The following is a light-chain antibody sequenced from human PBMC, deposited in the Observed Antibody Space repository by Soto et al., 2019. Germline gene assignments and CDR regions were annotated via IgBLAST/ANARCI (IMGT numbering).Light chain of an antibody. J-gene: IGKJ2*01. Sequence: DIQIAQSPSTLSASVENRVTLTCRAWQTSSSWLAWHQQKSGRAPKLLIYDASSLEGGVPSRFSGSGSGTEFTLTISSLQADDFATYYCQQYSAYPYTFGQGTKVDIK. CDR1: QTSSSW. V-gene: IGKV1-5*01. CDR2: DAS. CDR3: QQYSAYPYT.